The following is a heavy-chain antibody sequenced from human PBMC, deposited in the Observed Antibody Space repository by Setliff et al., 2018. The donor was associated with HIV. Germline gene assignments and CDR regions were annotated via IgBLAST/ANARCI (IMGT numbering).Heavy chain of an antibody. CDR1: GGSFSTYY. D-gene: IGHD3-22*01. V-gene: IGHV4-34*01. CDR2: INHSGNT. Sequence: ETLSLTCAVSGGSFSTYYWTWIRQPPGKGLEWIGEINHSGNTDYNPSLKSRVTISVDASKSQFSLSLSSVTAADTAVYYCARYYYDRSGTLYAFDIWGQGTMVTVSS. J-gene: IGHJ3*02. CDR3: ARYYYDRSGTLYAFDI.